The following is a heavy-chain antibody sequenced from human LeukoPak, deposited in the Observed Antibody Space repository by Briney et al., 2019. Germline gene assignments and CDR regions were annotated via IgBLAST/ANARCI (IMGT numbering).Heavy chain of an antibody. Sequence: TGGSLRLSCAASGFTFSSYAMLWVRQAPGKGLEWVAVISYDGSNKYYADSVKGRFTISRDNSKNTLYLQMNSLRAEDTAVYYCAREFKGVYWGQGTLATVSS. CDR3: AREFKGVY. CDR2: ISYDGSNK. CDR1: GFTFSSYA. J-gene: IGHJ4*02. V-gene: IGHV3-30-3*01.